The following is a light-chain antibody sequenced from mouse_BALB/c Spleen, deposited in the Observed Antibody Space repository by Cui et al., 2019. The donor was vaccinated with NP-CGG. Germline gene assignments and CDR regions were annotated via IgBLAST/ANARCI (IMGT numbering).Light chain of an antibody. CDR2: GTN. Sequence: HAVVTQEYALTTSPGEAVTLTCRSSTGAVTIINYANWVQEKPDHLFTGLIGGTNNRAPGVPARFSGSLIGDKAALTITGAQTEDEAIYFCALWYSNHWVFGGGTKLTVL. V-gene: IGLV1*01. J-gene: IGLJ1*01. CDR3: ALWYSNHWV. CDR1: TGAVTIINY.